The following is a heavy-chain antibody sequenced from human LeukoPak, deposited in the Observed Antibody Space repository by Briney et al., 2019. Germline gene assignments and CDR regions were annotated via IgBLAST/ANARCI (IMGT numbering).Heavy chain of an antibody. Sequence: GRSLRLSCAASGFTFSSYAMRWVRQAPGKGLEWVAVISYDGSNKYYADSVKGRFTISRDNSKNTLYLQMNSLRAEDTAVYYCAKESLRFLHYWGQGTLVTVSS. CDR3: AKESLRFLHY. CDR2: ISYDGSNK. D-gene: IGHD5-12*01. CDR1: GFTFSSYA. J-gene: IGHJ4*02. V-gene: IGHV3-30-3*01.